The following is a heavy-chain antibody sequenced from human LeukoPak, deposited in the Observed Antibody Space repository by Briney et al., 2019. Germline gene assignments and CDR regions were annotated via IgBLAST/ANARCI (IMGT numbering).Heavy chain of an antibody. Sequence: GESLKISCKGSAYSFTSYWIGWVRQMPGKGLEWMGIIYPGDSDTRYSPSFQGQVTISADKSISTAYLQWSSLKASDTAMYYCARSIVVVPAAIPGAGQLDIWGQGTMVTVSS. CDR3: ARSIVVVPAAIPGAGQLDI. J-gene: IGHJ3*02. V-gene: IGHV5-51*01. CDR2: IYPGDSDT. D-gene: IGHD2-2*01. CDR1: AYSFTSYW.